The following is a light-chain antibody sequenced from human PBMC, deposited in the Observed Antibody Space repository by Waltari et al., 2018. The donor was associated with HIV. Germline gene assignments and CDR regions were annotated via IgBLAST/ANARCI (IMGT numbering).Light chain of an antibody. CDR3: NSRDSSGNHHVL. Sequence: SSELTQDPAVSVALGQTVRITFQGASLRRYYASWYQQKPGQDPVLVIYGKNNRPSGIPDRFSGSSSGNTASLTITGAQAEDEADYYCNSRDSSGNHHVLFGGGTKLTVL. J-gene: IGLJ2*01. CDR2: GKN. CDR1: SLRRYY. V-gene: IGLV3-19*01.